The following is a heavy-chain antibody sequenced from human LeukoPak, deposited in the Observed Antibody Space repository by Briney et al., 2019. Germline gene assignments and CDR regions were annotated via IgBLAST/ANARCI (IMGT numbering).Heavy chain of an antibody. Sequence: GGSLRLSCAASGFTFSSYAMHWVRQAPGKGLEWVSSISVNGGTTYYADSVKGRFTISRGSSKNTLYLQMNSLRAEDTAVYYCVKGGGNVRRYFEYWGQGTLVTVSS. CDR1: GFTFSSYA. CDR3: VKGGGNVRRYFEY. D-gene: IGHD4-23*01. CDR2: ISVNGGTT. V-gene: IGHV3-23*01. J-gene: IGHJ4*02.